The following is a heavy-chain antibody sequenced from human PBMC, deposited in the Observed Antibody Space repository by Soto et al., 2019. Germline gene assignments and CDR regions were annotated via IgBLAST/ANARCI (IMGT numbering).Heavy chain of an antibody. CDR1: GFTVSNNH. D-gene: IGHD1-1*01. CDR2: VHGGGST. Sequence: VQLVESGGGLIQPGGSLRLSCAASGFTVSNNHMTWVRQAAGKGLELVSFVHGGGSTSYADSVNGRFTISRDNSKNNLYLQMDSLRAEDTAIYYCAGRVTTAASLDYWGRGTLVTVSS. V-gene: IGHV3-53*01. J-gene: IGHJ4*02. CDR3: AGRVTTAASLDY.